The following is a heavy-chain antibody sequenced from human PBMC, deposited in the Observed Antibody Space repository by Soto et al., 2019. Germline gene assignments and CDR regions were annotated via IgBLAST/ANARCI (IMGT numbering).Heavy chain of an antibody. CDR3: ARDPLASKIVPAAYYYYYYMDV. Sequence: GGSLRLSCAASGFTFSSYSMNWVRQAPGKGLEWVSSISSSSSYIYYADSVKGRFTISRDNAKNSLYLQMNSLRAEDTAVYYCARDPLASKIVPAAYYYYYYMDVWGKGTTVTVSS. V-gene: IGHV3-21*01. CDR2: ISSSSSYI. CDR1: GFTFSSYS. D-gene: IGHD2-2*01. J-gene: IGHJ6*03.